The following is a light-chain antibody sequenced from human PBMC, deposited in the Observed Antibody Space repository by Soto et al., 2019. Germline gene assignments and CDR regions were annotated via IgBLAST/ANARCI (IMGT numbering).Light chain of an antibody. Sequence: QSVLTQPPSASGTPGQRVTISCSGSSSNIGSNYVYWYQQLPGTAPKLLIYRNNQRPSGVPDRFSGSKSGTSASLAISGLRFEDEADYYSAAWDDSLSGDVFGTGTKVTVL. CDR1: SSNIGSNY. CDR2: RNN. CDR3: AAWDDSLSGDV. J-gene: IGLJ1*01. V-gene: IGLV1-47*01.